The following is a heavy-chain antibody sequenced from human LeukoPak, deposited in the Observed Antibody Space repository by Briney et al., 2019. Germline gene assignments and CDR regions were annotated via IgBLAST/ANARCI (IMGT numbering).Heavy chain of an antibody. J-gene: IGHJ6*03. D-gene: IGHD5-24*01. Sequence: PGGSLRLSCAASGFSFSNYGMHWVRQAPDKGLEWVALISHDGRSRFYADSVKGRFAISRDNSKNTLYLQMNSLRAEDTAVYYCAKTKKDGDNYYYYYYMDVWGKGTTVSVSS. CDR1: GFSFSNYG. V-gene: IGHV3-30*18. CDR2: ISHDGRSR. CDR3: AKTKKDGDNYYYYYYMDV.